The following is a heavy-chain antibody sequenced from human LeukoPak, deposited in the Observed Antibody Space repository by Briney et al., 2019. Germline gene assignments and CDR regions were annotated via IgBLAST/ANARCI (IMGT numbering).Heavy chain of an antibody. CDR1: GFTFSRYW. J-gene: IGHJ6*03. D-gene: IGHD3-3*01. V-gene: IGHV3-7*03. CDR3: ARAGSSAWSGYLGWGQSMPLNYYYTDS. Sequence: GGSLRLSCAASGFTFSRYWMTWIRQAPGKGLEGVANIKHTGGEKNYAYSVKGRFTIARENAKTSLYLELTSLRAEDTAVYFCARAGSSAWSGYLGWGQSMPLNYYYTDSWGKGTTVTVSS. CDR2: IKHTGGEK.